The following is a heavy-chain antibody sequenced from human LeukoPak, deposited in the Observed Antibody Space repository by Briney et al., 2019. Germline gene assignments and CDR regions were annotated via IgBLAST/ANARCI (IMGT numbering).Heavy chain of an antibody. CDR2: IYYSGTT. Sequence: KPSETLSLTCTVSGGSISSYYWSWIRQPPGKGLEWIGYIYYSGTTNYNPSLKSRGTISVATSKNQFSLNLSSVTAADTAVYYFARGGGGEYSSGWYDYWGQGTLVTVSS. CDR1: GGSISSYY. V-gene: IGHV4-59*01. J-gene: IGHJ4*02. CDR3: ARGGGGEYSSGWYDY. D-gene: IGHD6-19*01.